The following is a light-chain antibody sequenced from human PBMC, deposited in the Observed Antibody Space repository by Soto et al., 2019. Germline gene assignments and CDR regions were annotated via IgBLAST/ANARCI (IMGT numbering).Light chain of an antibody. J-gene: IGLJ2*01. CDR2: EVS. Sequence: QSVLTQPASVSGSPGQSITISCTGTISDVGGYNYVSWYQHHPGKAPKLMIYEVSNRPSGVSSRFSGSKSGNTASLTISGLQAEDESDYYCSSYTGSNILFGGGTKLTVL. CDR3: SSYTGSNIL. CDR1: ISDVGGYNY. V-gene: IGLV2-14*01.